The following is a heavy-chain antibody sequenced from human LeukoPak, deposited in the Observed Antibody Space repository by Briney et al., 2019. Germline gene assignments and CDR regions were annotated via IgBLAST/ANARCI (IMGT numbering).Heavy chain of an antibody. Sequence: PSETLSLTCTVSGGSIGSYYWSWIRQPPGKGLEWIGYIYYSGGSNYSPYPQRRVTISVDTSKNQFSLRLSSVTAAHTAVLPCARGPYYYGSGDYLDNWFDPWGQGTLVTVSS. CDR1: GGSIGSYY. V-gene: IGHV4-59*01. J-gene: IGHJ5*02. CDR3: ARGPYYYGSGDYLDNWFDP. CDR2: IYYSGGS. D-gene: IGHD3-10*01.